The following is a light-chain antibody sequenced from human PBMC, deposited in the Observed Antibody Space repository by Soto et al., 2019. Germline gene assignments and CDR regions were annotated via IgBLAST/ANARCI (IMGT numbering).Light chain of an antibody. V-gene: IGKV3-20*01. Sequence: EIVLTQPPGTLSLSPGERATLSCRASQSVSSSYLTWYQQKPGQAPRLLIYGASSRATGIPDRFSGSGSGTDFTLTISSLQPEDFAVYYCQQYGSSPPITFGQGTRLEIK. CDR1: QSVSSSY. J-gene: IGKJ5*01. CDR3: QQYGSSPPIT. CDR2: GAS.